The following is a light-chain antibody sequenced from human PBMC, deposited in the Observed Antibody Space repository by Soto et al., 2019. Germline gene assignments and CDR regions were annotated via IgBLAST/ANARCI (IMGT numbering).Light chain of an antibody. Sequence: QSVLTQPASASVSPGQSVTISCAGTSRYVGSYNYVSWYQQHPGKAPTLIIYEXSDRPSGVPDRFSGSKSGTSASLAISGLRSEDEADYYCAAWDASLSGHVFGTGTKVTVL. V-gene: IGLV2-8*01. J-gene: IGLJ1*01. CDR2: EXS. CDR1: SRYVGSYNY. CDR3: AAWDASLSGHV.